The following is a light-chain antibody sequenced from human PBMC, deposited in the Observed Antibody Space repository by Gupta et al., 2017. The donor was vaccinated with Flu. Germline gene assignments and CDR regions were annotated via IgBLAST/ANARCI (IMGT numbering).Light chain of an antibody. Sequence: QSALTQSASVSGSPGQSITISCTGTSSDVGEYNNVSWYQQHPGKAPKLMIYEVNNRPSGVSNRFSGSKSDNTASLTISGLQAEDEADYYCSSYTSSNTLYVFGTGTKVTVL. CDR2: EVN. V-gene: IGLV2-14*01. CDR1: SSDVGEYNN. CDR3: SSYTSSNTLYV. J-gene: IGLJ1*01.